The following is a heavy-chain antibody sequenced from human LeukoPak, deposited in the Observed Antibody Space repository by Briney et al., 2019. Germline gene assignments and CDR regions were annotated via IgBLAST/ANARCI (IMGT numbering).Heavy chain of an antibody. CDR1: GGSFSGYY. CDR2: INHSGST. CDR3: ASGAMVRGVIWFDP. V-gene: IGHV4-34*01. Sequence: SETLSLTCVVYGGSFSGYYWSWIRQPPGKGLEWIGEINHSGSTNYNPSLKSRVTISVDTSKNQFSLKLSSVTAADTAVYCCASGAMVRGVIWFDPWGQGTLVTVSS. D-gene: IGHD3-10*01. J-gene: IGHJ5*02.